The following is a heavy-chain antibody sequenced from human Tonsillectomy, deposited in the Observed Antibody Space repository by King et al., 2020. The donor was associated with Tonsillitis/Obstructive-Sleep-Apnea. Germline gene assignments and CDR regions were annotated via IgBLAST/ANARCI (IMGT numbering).Heavy chain of an antibody. CDR2: ISGGVGST. CDR1: GFTFSSYG. D-gene: IGHD3-22*01. J-gene: IGHJ4*02. Sequence: VQLVESGGGLVQPGGSLRLSCAASGFTFSSYGMSWVRQAPGKGLEWVSGISGGVGSTFYEDAVKGRFTISRGKSKNTLYLQMNSRRAEDTALYYYAKTIPPATYYYDSSGYYNFDYWGQGTLVTVSS. CDR3: AKTIPPATYYYDSSGYYNFDY. V-gene: IGHV3-23*04.